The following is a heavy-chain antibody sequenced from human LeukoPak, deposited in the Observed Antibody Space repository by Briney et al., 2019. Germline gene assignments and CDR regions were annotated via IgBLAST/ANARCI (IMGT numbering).Heavy chain of an antibody. D-gene: IGHD3-10*01. J-gene: IGHJ4*02. V-gene: IGHV3-21*01. Sequence: GGSLRLSCAASGFTFSSYSMNWVRQAPGKGLEWVSSISSSSSYIYYADSVKSRFTISRDNAKNSLYLQKNSLRAEDTAVYYCARDTNYYGSGSLFRPFDYWGQGTLVTVSS. CDR3: ARDTNYYGSGSLFRPFDY. CDR2: ISSSSSYI. CDR1: GFTFSSYS.